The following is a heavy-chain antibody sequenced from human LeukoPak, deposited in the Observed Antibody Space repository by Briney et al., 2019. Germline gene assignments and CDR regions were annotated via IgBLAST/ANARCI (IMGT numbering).Heavy chain of an antibody. CDR3: ARGSYYYYYDSSGYEGTGFDY. CDR2: IYTSGST. V-gene: IGHV4-39*07. J-gene: IGHJ4*02. CDR1: GGSISSSSYY. Sequence: PSETLSLTCTVSGGSISSSSYYWGWIRQPPGKGLEWIGRIYTSGSTNYNPSLKSRVTMSVDTSKNQFSLKLSSVTAADTAVYYCARGSYYYYYDSSGYEGTGFDYWGQGTLVTVSS. D-gene: IGHD3-22*01.